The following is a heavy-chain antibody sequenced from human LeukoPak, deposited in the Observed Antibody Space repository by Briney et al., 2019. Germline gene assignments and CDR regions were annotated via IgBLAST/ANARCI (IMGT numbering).Heavy chain of an antibody. J-gene: IGHJ4*02. CDR2: IYYSGST. CDR1: GGSISSGDYY. V-gene: IGHV4-30-4*08. CDR3: ARDLSRVAGTLDY. Sequence: SETLSLTCTVSGGSISSGDYYWRWIRQPPGKGLEWIGYIYYSGSTYYNPSLKSRVTISVDTSKNQFSLKLSSVTAADTAVYYCARDLSRVAGTLDYWGQGTLVTVSS. D-gene: IGHD6-19*01.